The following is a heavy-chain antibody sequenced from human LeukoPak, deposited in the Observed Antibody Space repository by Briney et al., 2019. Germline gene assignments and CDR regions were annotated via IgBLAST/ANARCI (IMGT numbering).Heavy chain of an antibody. J-gene: IGHJ3*02. Sequence: SSETLSLTCTVSGGSISSYYWSWIRQPAGKGLEWIGRIYTSGSTTYNPSLKSRVTMSVDTSKNQFSLKLSSVTAADTAVYYCARESKRWLQLGAAFDIWGQGTMVTVSS. CDR2: IYTSGST. CDR3: ARESKRWLQLGAAFDI. V-gene: IGHV4-4*07. D-gene: IGHD5-24*01. CDR1: GGSISSYY.